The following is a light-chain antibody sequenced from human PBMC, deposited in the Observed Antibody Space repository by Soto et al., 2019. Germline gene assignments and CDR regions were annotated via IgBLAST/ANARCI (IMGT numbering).Light chain of an antibody. J-gene: IGKJ1*01. Sequence: DIVLTQSPGTLSLSPGERATISCRASQSVSSNHLAWYQQKPGQSPRLLIYGGSSRATGIPVRFSGSGSETDFTLTITRLEPEDFAVYYCQQYSSSRTFGQGTKVEIK. V-gene: IGKV3-20*01. CDR2: GGS. CDR3: QQYSSSRT. CDR1: QSVSSNH.